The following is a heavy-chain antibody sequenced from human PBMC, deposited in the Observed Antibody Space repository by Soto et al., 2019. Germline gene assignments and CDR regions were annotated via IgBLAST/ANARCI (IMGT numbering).Heavy chain of an antibody. CDR2: ISASGGNT. V-gene: IGHV3-23*01. CDR1: GFTFSSYA. CDR3: AKRYYDSSGSRTYAFDI. Sequence: PGGSLRLSCAASGFTFSSYAISWVRQAPGKGLEWVSAISASGGNTYYADSVKGRFTISRDNSRNTLSLQMNSLRAEDTAVYYCAKRYYDSSGSRTYAFDIWGQGTMVTVSS. D-gene: IGHD3-22*01. J-gene: IGHJ3*02.